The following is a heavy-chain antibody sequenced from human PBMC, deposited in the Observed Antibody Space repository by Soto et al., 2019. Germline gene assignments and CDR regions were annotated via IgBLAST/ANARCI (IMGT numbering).Heavy chain of an antibody. CDR3: ARQVRFLDNDYYYYYRDV. CDR1: GGSISSYY. Sequence: QVQLQESGPGLVKPSETLSLTCTVSGGSISSYYWSWIRQPPGKGLEWIGYIYHSRSTTYNPSLRSRLTKSVDTAKNQFSLKLSCVTAADTAVYDCARQVRFLDNDYYYYYRDVWGKGTTVTVCS. V-gene: IGHV4-59*08. D-gene: IGHD3-3*01. CDR2: IYHSRST. J-gene: IGHJ6*03.